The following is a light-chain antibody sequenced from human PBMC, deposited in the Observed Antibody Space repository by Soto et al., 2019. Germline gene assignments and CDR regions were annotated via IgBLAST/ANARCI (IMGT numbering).Light chain of an antibody. CDR2: AAS. V-gene: IGKV1-9*01. J-gene: IGKJ3*01. Sequence: DIQLTQSPSFLSASVGDRVTITCRASQGISSYLAWYQQKPGKAPKLLIYAASTLQSGVPSRFSGSVSGTEFSRTISSLQPEDFAIYSCQQLNSYPPLFGPGTKVDIK. CDR3: QQLNSYPPL. CDR1: QGISSY.